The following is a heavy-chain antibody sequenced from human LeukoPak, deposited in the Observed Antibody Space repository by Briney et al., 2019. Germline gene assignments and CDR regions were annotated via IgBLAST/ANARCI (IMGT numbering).Heavy chain of an antibody. Sequence: GGSLRLSCVASGAASGFTFSSYEVHWVRQAPGKGLEWVAVISYDGSNKYYADSVKGRLTISRDNSRNTLYLQMNSLRPGDTAVYYCTTLTIASPFDFWGLGTLVTVSS. J-gene: IGHJ4*02. CDR3: TTLTIASPFDF. D-gene: IGHD4/OR15-4a*01. CDR1: GFTFSSYE. CDR2: ISYDGSNK. V-gene: IGHV3-30*04.